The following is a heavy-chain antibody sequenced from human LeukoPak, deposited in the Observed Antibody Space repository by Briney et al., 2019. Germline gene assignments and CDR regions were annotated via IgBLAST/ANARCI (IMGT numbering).Heavy chain of an antibody. J-gene: IGHJ2*01. Sequence: GGSLRLSCAASGFIFSSYWMSWVRQAPGKGLEWVANIKQDGSEKYYVDSVKGRFTISRDNAKNSLYLQMNSLRAEDTAVYYCARVSDYGDYLGIWYFDLWGRGTLVTVSS. D-gene: IGHD4-17*01. CDR1: GFIFSSYW. V-gene: IGHV3-7*01. CDR2: IKQDGSEK. CDR3: ARVSDYGDYLGIWYFDL.